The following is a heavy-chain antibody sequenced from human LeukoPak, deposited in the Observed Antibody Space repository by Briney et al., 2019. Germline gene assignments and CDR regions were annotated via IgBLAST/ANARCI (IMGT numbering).Heavy chain of an antibody. CDR3: AKDTGTSMVIEPNWFDP. Sequence: PGGSLRLSCAASGFTFSSSAMHWVRQAPGKGLEWVAVISYDASNKYCADSVKGRFTISRDNSKNTLYLRMNSLRAEDTAVYYCAKDTGTSMVIEPNWFDPWGQGTLVTVSS. J-gene: IGHJ5*02. CDR2: ISYDASNK. CDR1: GFTFSSSA. D-gene: IGHD5-18*01. V-gene: IGHV3-30*04.